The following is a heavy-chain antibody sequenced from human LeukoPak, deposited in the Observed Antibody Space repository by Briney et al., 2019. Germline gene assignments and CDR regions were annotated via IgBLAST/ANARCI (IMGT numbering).Heavy chain of an antibody. CDR3: ARDISVYVGIVVVPAASDI. CDR2: ISYDGSNK. J-gene: IGHJ3*02. V-gene: IGHV3-30-3*01. CDR1: GFTFSSYA. D-gene: IGHD2-2*01. Sequence: GGSLRLSCAASGFTFSSYAMHWVRQAPGKGLEWVAVISYDGSNKYYADSVKGRFTISRDNSKNTLYLQMNSLRAEDTAVYYCARDISVYVGIVVVPAASDIWGQGTMVTVSS.